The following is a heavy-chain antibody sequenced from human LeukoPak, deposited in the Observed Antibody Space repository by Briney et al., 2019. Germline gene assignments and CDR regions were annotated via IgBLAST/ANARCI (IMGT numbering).Heavy chain of an antibody. CDR1: GGSIRSYY. J-gene: IGHJ4*02. Sequence: TSETLSLTCTVSGGSIRSYYWSWIRQPRGKGLEWIGYISYSGSTNYNASLESRVTISVDTSKNQFSLKLSSVTAADTAVYYCARHQGGTTYDYWGQGTLVTVSS. V-gene: IGHV4-59*08. CDR2: ISYSGST. D-gene: IGHD1-1*01. CDR3: ARHQGGTTYDY.